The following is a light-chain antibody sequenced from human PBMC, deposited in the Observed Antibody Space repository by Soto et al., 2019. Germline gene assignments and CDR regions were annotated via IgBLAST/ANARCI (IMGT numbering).Light chain of an antibody. CDR2: EGS. CDR3: CSYAGSNTYV. Sequence: QSALTQPASVSGSPGQSITISCTGTSSDVGNYNLVSWYQHHPGKAPKVVIYEGSKRPSGVSHRFSGFKSDNTASLTISGLQAEDEADYHCCSYAGSNTYVFGTGTKVTVL. CDR1: SSDVGNYNL. J-gene: IGLJ1*01. V-gene: IGLV2-23*01.